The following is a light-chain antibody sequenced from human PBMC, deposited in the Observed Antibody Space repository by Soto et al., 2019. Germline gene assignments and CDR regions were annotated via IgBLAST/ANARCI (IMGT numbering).Light chain of an antibody. CDR3: QQSNHSPGT. CDR2: GAS. Sequence: EIVLTQSPGTLSVSPGERATLSCRASQSVSSKLAWYQQKPGQAPRLLCYGASTGATGIPARFSGSGSETEFTLSISSLLSEVFAASYCQQSNHSPGTFGQGTKV. J-gene: IGKJ1*01. CDR1: QSVSSK. V-gene: IGKV3-15*01.